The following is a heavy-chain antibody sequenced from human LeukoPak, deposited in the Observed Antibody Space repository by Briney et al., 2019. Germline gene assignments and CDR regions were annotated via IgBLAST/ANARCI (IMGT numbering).Heavy chain of an antibody. Sequence: PGGPLRLSCAASGFTFSNYAMSWVRQAPGKGLEWVSGISGSGGSTYYADSVKGRFTISRDNSKNTLYLQMNSLRAEDTAVYYCAKRVGFAGHDYWGQGTLVTVSS. CDR3: AKRVGFAGHDY. CDR2: ISGSGGST. CDR1: GFTFSNYA. V-gene: IGHV3-23*01. D-gene: IGHD6-13*01. J-gene: IGHJ4*02.